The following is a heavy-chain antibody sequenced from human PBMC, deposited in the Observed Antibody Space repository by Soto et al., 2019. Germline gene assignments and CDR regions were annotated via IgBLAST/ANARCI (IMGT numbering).Heavy chain of an antibody. V-gene: IGHV3-48*03. CDR1: GFTFSSYE. CDR3: ASGNGGGSYYFDY. Sequence: PGGSLRLSCAASGFTFSSYEMNWVRQAPGKGLEWVSYISSSGSTIYYADSVKGRFTISRDNAKNSLYLQMNSLRAEDTAVYYCASGNGGGSYYFDYWGQGTLVTVSS. CDR2: ISSSGSTI. J-gene: IGHJ4*02. D-gene: IGHD1-26*01.